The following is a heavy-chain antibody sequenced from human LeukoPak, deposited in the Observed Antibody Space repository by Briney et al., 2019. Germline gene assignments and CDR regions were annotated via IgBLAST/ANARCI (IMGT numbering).Heavy chain of an antibody. CDR3: ARLRGSSLKLGWFDP. V-gene: IGHV1-2*02. J-gene: IGHJ5*02. D-gene: IGHD2-15*01. Sequence: ASVRVSCKTSVYTFTGYYIYWVRQAPGQGLEWMGWVNCNTGATNSAQKFQGRVTMTRDTSTSTANVELSSLRSDDTAVYYCARLRGSSLKLGWFDPWGQGTLVTVSS. CDR2: VNCNTGAT. CDR1: VYTFTGYY.